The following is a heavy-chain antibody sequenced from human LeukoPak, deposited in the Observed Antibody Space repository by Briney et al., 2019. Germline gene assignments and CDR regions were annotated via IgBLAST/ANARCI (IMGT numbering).Heavy chain of an antibody. CDR1: GGSISSSNW. D-gene: IGHD2-2*01. CDR3: ARESCSSTSCYRSFDY. J-gene: IGHJ4*02. CDR2: IYHSGST. V-gene: IGHV4-4*02. Sequence: PSETLSLTCAVSGGSISSSNWWSWVRQPPGKGLEWIGEIYHSGSTNYNPSLKSRVTISVDKSKNQFSLKLSSVTAADTAVYYCARESCSSTSCYRSFDYWGQGTLVTVSS.